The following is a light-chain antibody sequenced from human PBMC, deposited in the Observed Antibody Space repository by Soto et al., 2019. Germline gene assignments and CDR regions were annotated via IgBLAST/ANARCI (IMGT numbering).Light chain of an antibody. CDR2: EVL. CDR3: VSYTSSTTYV. V-gene: IGLV2-14*02. J-gene: IGLJ1*01. CDR1: SSEIESYNL. Sequence: QSVLTQPASVSGSPGQSITISCTGSSSEIESYNLVSWYQQYPGKAPKLMIFEVLKRPSGVSHRFSGSKSGSTASLIISRLQTEDEADYYCVSYTSSTTYVFGTGTKVTVL.